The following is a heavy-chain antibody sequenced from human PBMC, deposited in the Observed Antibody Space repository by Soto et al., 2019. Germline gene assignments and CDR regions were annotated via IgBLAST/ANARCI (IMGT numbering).Heavy chain of an antibody. Sequence: SGPTLVNPTQTLTLTCTFSGFSLSTSGVGVGWIRQPPGKALEWLALIYWDDDKRYSPSLKSRLTITKDTSKNQVVLTMTNMDPVDTATYYCARVLWFGELLSLGAFDIWGQGTMVTVSS. CDR1: GFSLSTSGVG. J-gene: IGHJ3*02. CDR2: IYWDDDK. V-gene: IGHV2-5*02. CDR3: ARVLWFGELLSLGAFDI. D-gene: IGHD3-10*01.